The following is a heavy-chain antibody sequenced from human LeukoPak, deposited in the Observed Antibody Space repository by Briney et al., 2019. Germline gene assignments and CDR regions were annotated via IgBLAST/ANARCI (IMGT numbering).Heavy chain of an antibody. CDR3: ARSPLGPNNWFDP. Sequence: GASVKVSCKASGYTFTSYYMHWVRQAPGQGLEWMRIINPSDGSTSYAQKFQGRVTMTRDMSTSTVYMELSSLRSEDTAVYYCARSPLGPNNWFDPWGQGTLVTVSS. CDR1: GYTFTSYY. CDR2: INPSDGST. J-gene: IGHJ5*02. V-gene: IGHV1-46*01.